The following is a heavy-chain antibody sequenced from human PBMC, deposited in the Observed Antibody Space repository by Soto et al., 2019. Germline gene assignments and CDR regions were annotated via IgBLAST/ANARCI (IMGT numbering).Heavy chain of an antibody. CDR3: ARERPKWGMPGMDV. V-gene: IGHV4-31*02. J-gene: IGHJ6*02. Sequence: LSLTCTVSGGSISSGGYYWSWIRQHPGKGLEWIGYIYYSGSTYYNPSLKSRVTISVDTSKNQFSLKLSSVTAADTAVYYCARERPKWGMPGMDVWGQGTTVTVSS. D-gene: IGHD2-8*01. CDR2: IYYSGST. CDR1: GGSISSGGYY.